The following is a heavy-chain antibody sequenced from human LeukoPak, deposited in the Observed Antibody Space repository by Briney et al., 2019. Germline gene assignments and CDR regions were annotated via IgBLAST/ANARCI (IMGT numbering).Heavy chain of an antibody. J-gene: IGHJ4*02. CDR1: GFTFSNYW. D-gene: IGHD2-15*01. V-gene: IGHV3-7*01. CDR3: ARLRGGSY. CDR2: IGQDGGEK. Sequence: PGGSLRLSCAASGFTFSNYWMTWVRQAPGKGLEWVANIGQDGGEKYYVDSVKSRFTTSTNNTKNSLYLQMNSLGAEHTALYYYARLRGGSYWGRGTLVAVSS.